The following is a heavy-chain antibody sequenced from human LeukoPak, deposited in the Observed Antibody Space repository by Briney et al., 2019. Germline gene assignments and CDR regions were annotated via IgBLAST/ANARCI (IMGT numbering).Heavy chain of an antibody. CDR1: GFTFSSYS. CDR3: AREAYSGSLRGWFDP. D-gene: IGHD1-26*01. V-gene: IGHV3-21*01. CDR2: ISSSSSYI. Sequence: PGGSLRLSCAASGFTFSSYSMSWVRQAPGKGLEWVSSISSSSSYIYYADSVKGRFTISRDNAKNSLYLQMNSLRAEDTAVYYCAREAYSGSLRGWFDPWGQGTLVTVSS. J-gene: IGHJ5*02.